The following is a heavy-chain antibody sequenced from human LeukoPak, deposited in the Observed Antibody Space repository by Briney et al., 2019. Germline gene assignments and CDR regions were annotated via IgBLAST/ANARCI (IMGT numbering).Heavy chain of an antibody. Sequence: ASVKVSCKASGYTFTSFGISWVRQAPGQGPEWMGWISAYNGGTNYGEKFQGRVTMTTDTSTSTAYMELRSLRSDDTAVYYCARLKDYGGNFDYWGQGTLVTVSS. J-gene: IGHJ4*02. CDR3: ARLKDYGGNFDY. D-gene: IGHD4-23*01. V-gene: IGHV1-18*01. CDR2: ISAYNGGT. CDR1: GYTFTSFG.